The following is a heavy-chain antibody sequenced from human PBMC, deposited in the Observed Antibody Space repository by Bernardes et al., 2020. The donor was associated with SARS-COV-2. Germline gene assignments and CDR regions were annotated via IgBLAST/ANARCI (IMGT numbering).Heavy chain of an antibody. CDR2: HDPEEGEI. Sequence: ASVKVSCQASGYRVTEVSIHWVRQAPGKGLEWMGGHDPEEGEIVYAQKFQGRVTLTEDTSADTVYMELRSLRFEDTAVYYCATDSRWNYHTFDYYGMDVWGQGTTVTVSS. CDR3: ATDSRWNYHTFDYYGMDV. V-gene: IGHV1-24*01. D-gene: IGHD1-7*01. CDR1: GYRVTEVS. J-gene: IGHJ6*02.